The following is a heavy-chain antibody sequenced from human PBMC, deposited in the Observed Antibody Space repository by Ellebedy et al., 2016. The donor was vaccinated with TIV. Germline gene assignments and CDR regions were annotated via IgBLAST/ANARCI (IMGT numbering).Heavy chain of an antibody. D-gene: IGHD5/OR15-5a*01. CDR1: GFTFSSYA. J-gene: IGHJ4*02. CDR2: ISNTGSRT. CDR3: AKGKGGGSDPSVPRYYFDY. Sequence: GESLKISCAASGFTFSSYAMSWVRQAPGKGLEWVSNISNTGSRTYYADSVEGRFIISRDNSKKTLYLQMNSLRAEDTAVYYCAKGKGGGSDPSVPRYYFDYWGLGTLVTVSS. V-gene: IGHV3-23*01.